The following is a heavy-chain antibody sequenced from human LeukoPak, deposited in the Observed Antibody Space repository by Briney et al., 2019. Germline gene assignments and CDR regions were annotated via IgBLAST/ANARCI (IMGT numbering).Heavy chain of an antibody. CDR2: IYHSGST. V-gene: IGHV4-30-2*01. D-gene: IGHD4-11*01. CDR1: GGSISSGGYS. CDR3: ARVSYSNYYFDY. Sequence: SETLSLTCAVSGGSISSGGYSWSWIRQPPGKGLEWIGYIYHSGSTYYNPSLKSRVTISVDRSKNQISLKLSSVTAADTAVYYCARVSYSNYYFDYWGQGTLVTVSS. J-gene: IGHJ4*02.